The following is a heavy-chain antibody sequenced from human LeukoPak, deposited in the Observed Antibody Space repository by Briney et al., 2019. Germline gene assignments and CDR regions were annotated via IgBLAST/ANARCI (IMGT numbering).Heavy chain of an antibody. J-gene: IGHJ3*02. D-gene: IGHD1-1*01. CDR3: ARSTLAPDAFDI. Sequence: GGSLRLSCAASGFSFSAYYMSWIRPAPGNGLEWVSYISDSSTYTNYADSVKGRFTISRDNAKNSLFLQVNSLRAEDTAVYYCARSTLAPDAFDIWGQGTMVTVSS. V-gene: IGHV3-11*03. CDR1: GFSFSAYY. CDR2: ISDSSTYT.